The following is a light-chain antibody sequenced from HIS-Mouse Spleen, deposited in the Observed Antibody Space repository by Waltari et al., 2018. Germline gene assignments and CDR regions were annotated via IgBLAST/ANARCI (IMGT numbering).Light chain of an antibody. V-gene: IGLV3-10*01. CDR2: QDS. Sequence: SYELTQPPSVSVSPGQTARITCSGDALPKKYAYWYQQKSGQAPVLVIYQDSKRPSGFPWRFSGSSAGTMSTLTISGAQVEDEADYYCYSTDSSGNHRVFGGGTKLTVL. CDR1: ALPKKY. CDR3: YSTDSSGNHRV. J-gene: IGLJ2*01.